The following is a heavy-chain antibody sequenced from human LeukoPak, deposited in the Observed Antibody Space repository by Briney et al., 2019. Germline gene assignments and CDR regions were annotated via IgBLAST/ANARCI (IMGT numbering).Heavy chain of an antibody. CDR1: GFTFSAYF. D-gene: IGHD3-22*01. Sequence: PGGSLRLSCSASGFTFSAYFMHWVRQAPGKGLEYVSSISSNEYDTYYADSVKGRFTISRDNSKNTLYLQMNSLRAEDTAVYYCAKSPITMIVVVTVYYFDYWGQGTLVTVSS. CDR2: ISSNEYDT. CDR3: AKSPITMIVVVTVYYFDY. V-gene: IGHV3-64*04. J-gene: IGHJ4*02.